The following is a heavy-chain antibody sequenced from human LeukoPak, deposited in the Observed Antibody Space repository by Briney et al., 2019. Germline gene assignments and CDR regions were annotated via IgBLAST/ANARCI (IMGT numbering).Heavy chain of an antibody. CDR2: ISSNGGST. Sequence: PGGSLRLSCAASGFTFSSYAMHWVRQAPGKGLEYVSAISSNGGSTYYANSVKGRFTISRDNSKNTLYLQMGSLRAEDMAVYYCARGYYYGSGSIYGMDVWGQGTTVTVSS. V-gene: IGHV3-64*01. CDR1: GFTFSSYA. CDR3: ARGYYYGSGSIYGMDV. D-gene: IGHD3-10*01. J-gene: IGHJ6*02.